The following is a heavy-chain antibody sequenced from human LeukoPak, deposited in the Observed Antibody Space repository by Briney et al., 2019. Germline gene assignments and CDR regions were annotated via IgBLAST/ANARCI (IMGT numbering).Heavy chain of an antibody. CDR1: GFTLDDYA. D-gene: IGHD6-19*01. CDR3: AKDHEQWPREGYLDY. J-gene: IGHJ4*02. V-gene: IGHV3-9*01. CDR2: ISWNSNNI. Sequence: GGSLRLSCAASGFTLDDYAMHWVRQAPGKGLEWVSGISWNSNNIGYADSVKGRFTIFRDNAKNSLYLQMNSLRTEDTALYYCAKDHEQWPREGYLDYWGQGTLVTVSS.